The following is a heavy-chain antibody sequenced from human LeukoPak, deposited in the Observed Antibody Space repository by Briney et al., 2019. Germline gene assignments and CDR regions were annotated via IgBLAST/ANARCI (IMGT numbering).Heavy chain of an antibody. CDR3: ARVGPYCSSTSCYGYSSSSAFDY. J-gene: IGHJ4*02. CDR2: ISSSSCSYT. Sequence: GGSLRLSCAASGFTFSDYYMSWIRQAPGKGLEWVSYISSSSCSYTNYADSVKGRFTISRDNAKNSLYLQMNSLRAEDTAVYYCARVGPYCSSTSCYGYSSSSAFDYWGQGTLVTVSS. D-gene: IGHD2-2*01. CDR1: GFTFSDYY. V-gene: IGHV3-11*06.